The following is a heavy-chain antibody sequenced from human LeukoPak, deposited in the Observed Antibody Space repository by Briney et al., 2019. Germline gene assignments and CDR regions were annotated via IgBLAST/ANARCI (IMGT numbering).Heavy chain of an antibody. CDR2: ISSSNNYI. D-gene: IGHD6-19*01. Sequence: GGSLRLSCAASGFTFSNYNMNWVRQAPGKGLEWVSSISSSNNYIYYADSVKGRFTISRDNAKNSLYLQMNSLRAEDTAVYYCARTIREQWLTIDYWGQGTLVTFSS. V-gene: IGHV3-21*01. J-gene: IGHJ4*02. CDR3: ARTIREQWLTIDY. CDR1: GFTFSNYN.